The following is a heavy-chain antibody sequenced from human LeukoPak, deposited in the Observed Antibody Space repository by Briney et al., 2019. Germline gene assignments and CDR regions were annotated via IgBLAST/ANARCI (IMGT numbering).Heavy chain of an antibody. CDR2: ISAYNGNT. V-gene: IGHV1-18*01. CDR1: GYTFTSYG. D-gene: IGHD6-13*01. J-gene: IGHJ4*02. CDR3: APTYSSSRSKYYFDY. Sequence: ASVKVSCKASGYTFTSYGISWVRQAPGQGLEWMGWISAYNGNTNYAQKLQGRVTITADESTSTAYMELSSLRSEDTAVYYCAPTYSSSRSKYYFDYWGQGTLVTVSS.